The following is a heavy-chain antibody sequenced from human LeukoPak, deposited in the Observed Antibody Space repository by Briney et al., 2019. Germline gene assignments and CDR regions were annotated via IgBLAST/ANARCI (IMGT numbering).Heavy chain of an antibody. Sequence: GGSLRLSCAASGLSFSTNYMSWVRQAPGKGLEWVSIIYSGDTTYYADSVKGRFTIPRDNSKNTLNLQMNSLRAEDTALYYCARDRGGAYCSSTSCYGVWLDPWGQGTLVTVSS. J-gene: IGHJ5*02. V-gene: IGHV3-53*01. D-gene: IGHD2-2*01. CDR3: ARDRGGAYCSSTSCYGVWLDP. CDR1: GLSFSTNY. CDR2: IYSGDTT.